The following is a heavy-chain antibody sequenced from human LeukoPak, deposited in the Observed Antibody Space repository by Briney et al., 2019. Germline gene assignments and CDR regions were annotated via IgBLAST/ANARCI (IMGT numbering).Heavy chain of an antibody. V-gene: IGHV3-23*01. CDR1: GFTFRNYA. CDR3: AKGAIAAAGMGGFFDY. D-gene: IGHD6-13*01. Sequence: GGSLRLSCAASGFTFRNYAMSWVRQAPGKGLEWVSGIGDTGVSTYYTDSVKGRFTISRDKSKNTLYLQMNSLRTEDTAVYYCAKGAIAAAGMGGFFDYWGQGTLVTVSS. CDR2: IGDTGVST. J-gene: IGHJ4*02.